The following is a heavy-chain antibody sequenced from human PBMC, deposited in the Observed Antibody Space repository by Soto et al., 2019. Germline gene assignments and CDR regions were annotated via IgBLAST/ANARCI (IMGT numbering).Heavy chain of an antibody. CDR2: IYNSVST. CDR3: ARGPSADKVDY. Sequence: QVQLQESGPGLVEPSQILSLTCIVSSGSISSGDYCWSWIRQPPGKGLEWIGHIYNSVSTYSNPSLRSRVTISVDTSKNQFSLKLSSMTAADTAVYYCARGPSADKVDYWGQGTLVTVSS. J-gene: IGHJ4*02. CDR1: SGSISSGDYC. V-gene: IGHV4-30-4*01. D-gene: IGHD3-3*01.